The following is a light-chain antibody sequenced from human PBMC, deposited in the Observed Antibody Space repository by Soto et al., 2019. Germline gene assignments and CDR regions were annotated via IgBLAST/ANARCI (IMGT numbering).Light chain of an antibody. Sequence: DIQMTLSPSTLSGSEGDRVTITCRASQTISSWLAWYQQEPGKAPKLLIYKASTLKSGVPSRFSGSGSGTEFTLTISSLQPDDFATYYCQHYNSYSEAFCQGTKVDVK. J-gene: IGKJ1*01. V-gene: IGKV1-5*03. CDR3: QHYNSYSEA. CDR2: KAS. CDR1: QTISSW.